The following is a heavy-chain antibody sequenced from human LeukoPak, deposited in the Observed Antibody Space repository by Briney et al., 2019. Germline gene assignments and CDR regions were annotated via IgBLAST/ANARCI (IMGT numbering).Heavy chain of an antibody. J-gene: IGHJ6*02. D-gene: IGHD3-22*01. V-gene: IGHV4-34*01. CDR3: ARARRNYYDSSGYSYYYGMDV. Sequence: SETLSLTCAVYGGSFSGYYWSWIRQPPGKGLEWIGEINHSGSTNYNPSLKSRVTISVDTSKNQFSLKLSSVTAADTAVYYCARARRNYYDSSGYSYYYGMDVWGQGTTVTVSS. CDR2: INHSGST. CDR1: GGSFSGYY.